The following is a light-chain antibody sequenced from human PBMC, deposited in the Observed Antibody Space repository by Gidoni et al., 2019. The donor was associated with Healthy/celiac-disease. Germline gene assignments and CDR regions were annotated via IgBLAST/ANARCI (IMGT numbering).Light chain of an antibody. CDR3: QQYNNWPPT. Sequence: SPATLSVSPGERATLSCRASQSVSSNLAWYQQKPGQAPRLLIYGASTRATGIPARFSGSGSGTEFTLTISSLQSEAFAVYYCQQYNNWPPTFGQXTKVEIK. CDR2: GAS. CDR1: QSVSSN. V-gene: IGKV3-15*01. J-gene: IGKJ1*01.